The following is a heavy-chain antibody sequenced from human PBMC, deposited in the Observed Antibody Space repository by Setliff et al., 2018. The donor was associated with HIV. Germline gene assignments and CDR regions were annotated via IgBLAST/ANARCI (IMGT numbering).Heavy chain of an antibody. CDR2: INTNTGNP. D-gene: IGHD4-4*01. J-gene: IGHJ6*03. CDR3: ARMATVYYYYMDV. CDR1: GGTFSSYP. V-gene: IGHV7-4-1*02. Sequence: GASVKVSCKASGGTFSSYPISWVRQAPGQGLEWMGWINTNTGNPTYAQGFTGRFVFSLDTSVSTAYLQISSLKAEDTAVYYCARMATVYYYYMDVWGKGTTVTVSS.